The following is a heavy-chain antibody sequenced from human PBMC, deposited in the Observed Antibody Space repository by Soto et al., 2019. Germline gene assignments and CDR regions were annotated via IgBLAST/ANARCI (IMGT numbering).Heavy chain of an antibody. V-gene: IGHV3-23*01. J-gene: IGHJ4*02. D-gene: IGHD1-26*01. CDR1: GFPFCRYT. CDR3: ARDPVIVGAPGPIDY. Sequence: GVSLRLSCSASGFPFCRYTINWVRKAPGKGLEWVSAISGSGGSTYYADSVKGRFTISRDNSKNTLYLQMNSLRAEDTAIYYCARDPVIVGAPGPIDYWGQGTLVNVSS. CDR2: ISGSGGST.